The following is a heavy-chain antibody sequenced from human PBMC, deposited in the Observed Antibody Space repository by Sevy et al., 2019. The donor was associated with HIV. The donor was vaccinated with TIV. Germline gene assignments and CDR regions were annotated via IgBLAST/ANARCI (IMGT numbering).Heavy chain of an antibody. V-gene: IGHV3-7*01. D-gene: IGHD6-13*01. CDR3: VRAIAADGSF. CDR2: IKQDGSVK. Sequence: GGSLRLSCVASGFTLNSYWMHWVRQAPGKGLEWVGNIKQDGSVKYYVDTVKGRFTISRDNARNLLYLQMNSLRVEDTALYYCVRAIAADGSFWGQGTLVTVSS. CDR1: GFTLNSYW. J-gene: IGHJ4*02.